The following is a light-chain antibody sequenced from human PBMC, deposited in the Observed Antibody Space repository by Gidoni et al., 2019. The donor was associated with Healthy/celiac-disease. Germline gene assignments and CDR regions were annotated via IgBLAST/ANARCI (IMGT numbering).Light chain of an antibody. CDR3: QQYYSYPLT. Sequence: AIRITQSPSSLSSSTGDRVTITCRASQGISSYLAWYQQKPGKAPKLLIYAASTWQSGVPSRCSGSGSGTDFTLTISCLQAEDFATYYCQQYYSYPLTFGGGTKVEIK. J-gene: IGKJ4*01. V-gene: IGKV1-8*01. CDR1: QGISSY. CDR2: AAS.